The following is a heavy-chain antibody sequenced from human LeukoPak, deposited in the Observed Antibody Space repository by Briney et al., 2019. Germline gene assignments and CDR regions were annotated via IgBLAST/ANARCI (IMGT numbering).Heavy chain of an antibody. V-gene: IGHV4-39*01. Sequence: PSETLSLTCTVSGGSISSSSYYWGWIRQPPGKGLGWIGSIYYSGSTYYNPSLKSRVTISVDTSKNQFSLKLSSVTAADTAVYYCARIGPGGYRTSYFDYWGQGTLVTVSS. D-gene: IGHD1-26*01. J-gene: IGHJ4*02. CDR1: GGSISSSSYY. CDR3: ARIGPGGYRTSYFDY. CDR2: IYYSGST.